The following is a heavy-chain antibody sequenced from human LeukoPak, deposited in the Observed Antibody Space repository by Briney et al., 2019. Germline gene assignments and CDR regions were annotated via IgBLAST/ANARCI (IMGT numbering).Heavy chain of an antibody. Sequence: SETLSLTCTVSGGSISSYYWSWVRQPAGKGLEWIGRIYTSGSTNYNPSLKSRVTMSVDTSKNQFSLNLSSVTAADTAVYYCAREDCSSTSCYYYYYYYMDFWGKGTTVTVSS. V-gene: IGHV4-4*07. CDR3: AREDCSSTSCYYYYYYYMDF. J-gene: IGHJ6*03. CDR1: GGSISSYY. CDR2: IYTSGST. D-gene: IGHD2-2*01.